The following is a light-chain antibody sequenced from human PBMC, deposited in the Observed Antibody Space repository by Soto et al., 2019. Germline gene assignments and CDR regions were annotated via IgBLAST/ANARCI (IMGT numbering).Light chain of an antibody. J-gene: IGKJ4*01. Sequence: EIVMTQSPATLSVSPGERATLSCRASQSVYSNLAWYQQKPGQAPRLLIYAAFTRATGIPARFSGSGSGTEFTLTISSLQSEDFAVYYCQQYNKWPLTFGGGTKVEIK. CDR1: QSVYSN. CDR3: QQYNKWPLT. V-gene: IGKV3-15*01. CDR2: AAF.